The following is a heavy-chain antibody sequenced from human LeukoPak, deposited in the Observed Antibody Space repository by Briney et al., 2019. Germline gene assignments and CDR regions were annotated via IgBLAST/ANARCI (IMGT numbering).Heavy chain of an antibody. CDR1: GYTFTSYY. J-gene: IGHJ5*02. CDR3: ARVVGDPDAYYYDSSGYYGWFDP. D-gene: IGHD3-22*01. CDR2: INPSGGST. Sequence: GASVKVSCKASGYTFTSYYMHWVRQAPGQGVERMGIINPSGGSTSYAQKFQGRVTMTRDTSTSTVYMELSSLRSEDTAVYYCARVVGDPDAYYYDSSGYYGWFDPWGQGTLVTVSS. V-gene: IGHV1-46*01.